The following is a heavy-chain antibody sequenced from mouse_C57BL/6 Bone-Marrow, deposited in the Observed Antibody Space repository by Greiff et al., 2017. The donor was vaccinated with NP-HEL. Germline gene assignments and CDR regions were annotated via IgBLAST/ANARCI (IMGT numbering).Heavy chain of an antibody. Sequence: QVQLQQSGAELARPGASVKMSCKASGYTFTSYTMHWVKQRPGQGLEWIGYINPSSGYTKYNQKFKGKATLTSDTSSSTAYMQLSSLTSEDSAIYFCARRGYGSREGYFDYWGQGTTLTVSS. CDR2: INPSSGYT. V-gene: IGHV1-4*01. CDR3: ARRGYGSREGYFDY. D-gene: IGHD1-1*01. CDR1: GYTFTSYT. J-gene: IGHJ2*01.